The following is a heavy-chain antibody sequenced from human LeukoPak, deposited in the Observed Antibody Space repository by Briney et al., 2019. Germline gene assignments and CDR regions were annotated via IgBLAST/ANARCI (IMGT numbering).Heavy chain of an antibody. V-gene: IGHV3-23*01. J-gene: IGHJ4*02. CDR1: GFTFSSHG. Sequence: GGSLRLSCAASGFTFSSHGMHWVRQTPRKGLEWVSAITASADRTYYADSVKGRFTISRDNSKNTLYLQMDSLRAEDTAVYYCASRDPCSGATCYASAYWGQGSLVSVSS. CDR3: ASRDPCSGATCYASAY. D-gene: IGHD2-15*01. CDR2: ITASADRT.